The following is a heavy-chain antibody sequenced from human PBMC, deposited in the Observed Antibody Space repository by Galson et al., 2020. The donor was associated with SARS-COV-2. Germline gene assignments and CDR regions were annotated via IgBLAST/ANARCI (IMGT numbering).Heavy chain of an antibody. CDR2: IYYSGTT. D-gene: IGHD4-17*01. J-gene: IGHJ2*01. V-gene: IGHV4-39*01. CDR3: ARRGGTLTKQHFDL. Sequence: TSYFWGWIHQPPGKVLECIRTIYYSGTTYYNPSLRSRVTISVDTYRNKFSLKLNSFTAADTAVYYCARRGGTLTKQHFDLWGRGTMVTVSS. CDR1: TSYF.